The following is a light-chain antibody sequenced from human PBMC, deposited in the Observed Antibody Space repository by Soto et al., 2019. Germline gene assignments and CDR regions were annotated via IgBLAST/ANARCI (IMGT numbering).Light chain of an antibody. J-gene: IGLJ2*01. Sequence: QSALTQPPSASGSPGQSVTISCTGTSSDVGAYNYVSWYQQHPGKAPKLMIYEVSKRPSGVPDRFSGSKSGNTASLTVSGLQAEDEADYYCSSYTGNNNLVVFGGGTKLTDL. CDR3: SSYTGNNNLVV. V-gene: IGLV2-8*01. CDR2: EVS. CDR1: SSDVGAYNY.